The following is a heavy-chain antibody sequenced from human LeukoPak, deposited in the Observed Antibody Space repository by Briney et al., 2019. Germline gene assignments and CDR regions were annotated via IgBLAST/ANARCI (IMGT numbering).Heavy chain of an antibody. V-gene: IGHV4-34*01. CDR2: INDSGRT. Sequence: PSETLSPTCAVYGGSFSNYYWSWIRQPPGKGLEWIGEINDSGRTNYNPSLMSRVTISVDTSKNQFSLRLNSVTATDTAVYYCARRWNYGRNYYIDVWGKGATVSVSS. D-gene: IGHD1-7*01. CDR3: ARRWNYGRNYYIDV. CDR1: GGSFSNYY. J-gene: IGHJ6*03.